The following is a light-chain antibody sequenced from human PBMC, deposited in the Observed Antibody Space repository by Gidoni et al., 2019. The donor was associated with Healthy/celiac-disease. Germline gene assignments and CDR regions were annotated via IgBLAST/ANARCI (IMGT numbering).Light chain of an antibody. CDR2: DNH. Sequence: QSVLTPPPSVSAAPGQKVTISCSGSSSNIGNNYVSWYQQLPGTAPNLLIYDNHKRPSGIPDRFSGSKSGTSATLGITGLQTGDEADYYCGTWDSSLSAAVFGGGTQLTVL. CDR3: GTWDSSLSAAV. CDR1: SSNIGNNY. J-gene: IGLJ7*01. V-gene: IGLV1-51*01.